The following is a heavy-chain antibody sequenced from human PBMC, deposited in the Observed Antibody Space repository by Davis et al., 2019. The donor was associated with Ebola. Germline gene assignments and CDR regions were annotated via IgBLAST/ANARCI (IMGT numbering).Heavy chain of an antibody. CDR3: ARGRNGGWDFDY. D-gene: IGHD6-19*01. J-gene: IGHJ4*02. Sequence: AASVKVSCKASGYTFTSCGISWVRQAPGQGLEWMGWISAYNGNTNYAQKLQGRVTMTTDTSTSTAYMELRSLTSDDTAEYYCARGRNGGWDFDYWGQRTRVTVSS. CDR2: ISAYNGNT. V-gene: IGHV1-18*01. CDR1: GYTFTSCG.